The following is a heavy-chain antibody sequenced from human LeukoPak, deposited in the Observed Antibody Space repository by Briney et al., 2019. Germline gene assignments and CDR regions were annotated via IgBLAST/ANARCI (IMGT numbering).Heavy chain of an antibody. V-gene: IGHV1-18*01. CDR1: GYTFTSYG. D-gene: IGHD5-12*01. CDR3: ARDLIRSLATAKTQPGY. CDR2: ISAYNGNT. J-gene: IGHJ4*02. Sequence: GASVKVSCKASGYTFTSYGISWVRQAPGQGLEWMGWISAYNGNTNYAQKLQGRVTMTTDTSTSTAYMELRSLRSDDTAVYYCARDLIRSLATAKTQPGYWGQGTLVTVSS.